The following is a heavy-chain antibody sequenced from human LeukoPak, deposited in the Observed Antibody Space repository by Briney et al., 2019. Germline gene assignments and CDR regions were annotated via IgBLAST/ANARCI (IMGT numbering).Heavy chain of an antibody. CDR3: ARDKYGATDFFDS. CDR1: GGSISSYY. D-gene: IGHD2/OR15-2a*01. Sequence: SETLSLTCTVSGGSISSYYWSWLRQPPGKGLEWIGYIYYSGSTNYNPSLKSRVTISVDTSKNQFSLNLSSVTAADTAVYYCARDKYGATDFFDSWGQGTLVTVSS. CDR2: IYYSGST. V-gene: IGHV4-59*01. J-gene: IGHJ4*02.